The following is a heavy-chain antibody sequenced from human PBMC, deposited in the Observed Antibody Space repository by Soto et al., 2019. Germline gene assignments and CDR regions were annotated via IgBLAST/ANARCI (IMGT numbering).Heavy chain of an antibody. D-gene: IGHD6-13*01. Sequence: QVQLQESGPGLVKPSETLSLTCTVSGGSVSSGSYYWSWIRQPPGKGLEWIGYIYYSGSTNYNPSLKSRVTISVDTSKTQFSPKLSSVTAADTAVYYCASEAAADTGGFAYWGQGTLVTVSS. J-gene: IGHJ4*02. CDR3: ASEAAADTGGFAY. V-gene: IGHV4-61*01. CDR1: GGSVSSGSYY. CDR2: IYYSGST.